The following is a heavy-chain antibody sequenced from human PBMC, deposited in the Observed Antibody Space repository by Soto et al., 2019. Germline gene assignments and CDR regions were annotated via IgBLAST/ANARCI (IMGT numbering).Heavy chain of an antibody. Sequence: GGSLRLSCAASGFTFSSYAMSWVRQAPGKGLEWVSAISGSGGSTYYADSVKGRFTISRDNSKNTLFLQMNSLRVEDTAVYYCAKVAVRFGENGLWGQGTLVTVSS. J-gene: IGHJ4*01. CDR3: AKVAVRFGENGL. D-gene: IGHD3-10*01. V-gene: IGHV3-23*01. CDR1: GFTFSSYA. CDR2: ISGSGGST.